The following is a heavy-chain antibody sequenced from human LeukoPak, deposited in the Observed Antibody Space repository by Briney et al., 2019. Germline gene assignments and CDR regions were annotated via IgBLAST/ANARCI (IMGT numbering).Heavy chain of an antibody. V-gene: IGHV4-4*07. CDR2: IRTSGGT. CDR1: GGSISSYY. Sequence: SETLSLTCTVSGGSISSYYWSWIRQPAGKGLEWIGRIRTSGGTNYNPSLKSRVTMSVDTSKNQFSLKPTSMTAADTAVYYCARDEGQLAGYYFDYWGQGTLVTVSS. J-gene: IGHJ4*02. CDR3: ARDEGQLAGYYFDY. D-gene: IGHD6-6*01.